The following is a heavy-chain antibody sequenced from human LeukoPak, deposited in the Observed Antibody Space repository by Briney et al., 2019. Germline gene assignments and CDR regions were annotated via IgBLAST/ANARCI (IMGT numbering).Heavy chain of an antibody. Sequence: ASVKVSCKASGYTFTSYGISWVRQAPGQGLEWMGWISAYNGNTNYAQKLQGRVTMTTDTSTSTVYMELRSLRSDDTAVYYCARDGADSGYDFDYWGQGTLVTVSS. CDR2: ISAYNGNT. V-gene: IGHV1-18*01. CDR1: GYTFTSYG. J-gene: IGHJ4*02. D-gene: IGHD5-12*01. CDR3: ARDGADSGYDFDY.